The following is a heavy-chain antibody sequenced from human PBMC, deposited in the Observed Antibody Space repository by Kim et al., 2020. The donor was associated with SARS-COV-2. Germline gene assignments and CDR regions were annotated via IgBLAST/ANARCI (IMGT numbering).Heavy chain of an antibody. CDR2: ISGGGGST. Sequence: GGSLRLSCVASGFTFTTYAMNWVRQAPGKGLEWVSGISGGGGSTYYADSVKGRFTISRDSSKNTLYLQMNSLRDEDTAVYYCAKESRMTTRTSGGEFFDIWGQGPLVTASS. V-gene: IGHV3-23*01. D-gene: IGHD4-17*01. CDR3: AKESRMTTRTSGGEFFDI. J-gene: IGHJ3*02. CDR1: GFTFTTYA.